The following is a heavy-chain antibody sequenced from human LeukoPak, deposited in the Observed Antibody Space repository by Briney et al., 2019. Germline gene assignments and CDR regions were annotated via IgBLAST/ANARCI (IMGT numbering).Heavy chain of an antibody. CDR3: ARGRGIAAAGTFQH. J-gene: IGHJ1*01. D-gene: IGHD6-13*01. V-gene: IGHV4-34*01. CDR1: GGSFSGYY. Sequence: SETLSLTCAVYGGSFSGYYWSWIRQPPGKGLEWIGEINHSGSTNYNPSLKSRVTISVDTSKNQFSLKLSSVTAADTAVYYCARGRGIAAAGTFQHWGQGTLVTVPS. CDR2: INHSGST.